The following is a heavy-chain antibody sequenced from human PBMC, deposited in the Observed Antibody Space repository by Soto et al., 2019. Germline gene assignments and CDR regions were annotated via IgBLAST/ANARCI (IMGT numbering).Heavy chain of an antibody. CDR2: LYYSGNT. CDR1: GGSISPLY. Sequence: LSLTCTVSGGSISPLYWSWVRQPPGKGLEWIGYLYYSGNTNYNPSLKSRVTISVDASKNQVSLRLTSVTAADTAVYYCARVGGVAARTFDYWGQGTVVTVSS. V-gene: IGHV4-59*11. CDR3: ARVGGVAARTFDY. D-gene: IGHD2-15*01. J-gene: IGHJ4*02.